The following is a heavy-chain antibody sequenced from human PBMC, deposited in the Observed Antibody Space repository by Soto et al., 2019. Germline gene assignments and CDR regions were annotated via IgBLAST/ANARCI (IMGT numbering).Heavy chain of an antibody. V-gene: IGHV3-21*01. CDR1: GFTFSSYS. J-gene: IGHJ4*02. CDR2: ISSSSSYI. Sequence: EVQLVESGGCLVKPGGSLRLSCAASGFTFSSYSMNWVRQAPGKGLEWVSSISSSSSYIYYADSVKGRFTISRDNAKNSLYLHMNSLRAEDTAVYYCATMTTVTSDYWGQGTLVTVSS. D-gene: IGHD4-4*01. CDR3: ATMTTVTSDY.